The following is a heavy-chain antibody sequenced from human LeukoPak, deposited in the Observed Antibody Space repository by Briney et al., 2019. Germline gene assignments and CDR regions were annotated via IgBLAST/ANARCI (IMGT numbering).Heavy chain of an antibody. V-gene: IGHV4-61*02. CDR2: IYTSGST. CDR1: GASISSGYYY. CDR3: ARATNPVFGSYYFDY. Sequence: PSETLSLTCTVSGASISSGYYYWNWIRQPAGKGLEWIGRIYTSGSTNYNPSLKSRVTISLDTSKNQFSLKLSSVTAADTAVYFCARATNPVFGSYYFDYWGQGTLVTVSS. D-gene: IGHD3-10*01. J-gene: IGHJ4*02.